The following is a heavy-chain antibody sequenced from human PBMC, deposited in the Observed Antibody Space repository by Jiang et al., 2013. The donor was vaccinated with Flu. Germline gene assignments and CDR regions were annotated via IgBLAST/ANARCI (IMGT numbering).Heavy chain of an antibody. CDR2: IYYSGST. CDR1: GGSISSSSYY. Sequence: PSETLSLTCTVSGGSISSSSYYWGWIRQPPGKGLEWIGSIYYSGSTYYNPSLKSRVTISVDTSKNQFSLKLSSVTAADTAVYYCAREARSMVRGGYYWGQGTLVTVSS. D-gene: IGHD3-10*01. J-gene: IGHJ4*02. CDR3: AREARSMVRGGYY. V-gene: IGHV4-39*02.